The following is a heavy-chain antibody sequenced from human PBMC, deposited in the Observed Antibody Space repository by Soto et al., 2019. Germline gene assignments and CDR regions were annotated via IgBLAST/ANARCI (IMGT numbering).Heavy chain of an antibody. CDR3: AREGRSSSWYNY. CDR1: GFTFSSYA. J-gene: IGHJ4*02. D-gene: IGHD6-13*01. Sequence: QVQLVESGGGVVQPGRSLRLSCAASGFTFSSYAMHWVRQAPGKGLEWVAVISYDGSNKYYADSVKGRFTTSRDNSKNTLYLQMNSLRAEDTAVYYCAREGRSSSWYNYWGQGTLVTVSS. CDR2: ISYDGSNK. V-gene: IGHV3-30-3*01.